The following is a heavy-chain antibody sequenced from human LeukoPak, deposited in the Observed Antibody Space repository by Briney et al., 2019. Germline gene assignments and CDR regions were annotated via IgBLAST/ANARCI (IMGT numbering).Heavy chain of an antibody. D-gene: IGHD2-21*02. Sequence: KPSETLSLTCTVSGGSISSYYWSCIRQPAGEGLEWIGRIYTSGSTNYNPSLKSRVTISVDKSTNHFSLQLSSVTAAATAAFYSAREYCGGDCYSSLYNWFDPWGQGTLVTVSS. V-gene: IGHV4-4*07. CDR1: GGSISSYY. CDR2: IYTSGST. CDR3: AREYCGGDCYSSLYNWFDP. J-gene: IGHJ5*02.